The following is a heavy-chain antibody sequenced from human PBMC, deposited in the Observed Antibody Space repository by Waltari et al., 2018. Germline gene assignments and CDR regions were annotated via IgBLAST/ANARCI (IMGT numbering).Heavy chain of an antibody. CDR2: INQDGSTN. CDR3: ARVVSRTRQFDP. J-gene: IGHJ5*02. Sequence: EVQLVESGGGLVQPGGSLRLSCAASGFTFGNYWMSWVRQAPGKGLEWVANINQDGSTNNSMDSVKGRFTISRDNADNSLYLQLISLRAEDTAFYYCARVVSRTRQFDPWCQGTLVTVSP. D-gene: IGHD1-7*01. V-gene: IGHV3-7*04. CDR1: GFTFGNYW.